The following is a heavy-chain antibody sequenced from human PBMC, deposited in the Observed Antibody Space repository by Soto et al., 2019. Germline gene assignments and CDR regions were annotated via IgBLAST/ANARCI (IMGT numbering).Heavy chain of an antibody. J-gene: IGHJ6*02. Sequence: QVQLVQSGAEVKKPGSSVKVSCKASGGSLSNYGISWVRQAPGQGLEWMGAIIPVFGTPNYAQKFQDRVTNTADESTTTVYMELRSLTSEDTAVYYCARGDATKIVVTTYYAMDVWGQWTTVTVSS. V-gene: IGHV1-69*12. CDR2: IIPVFGTP. D-gene: IGHD3-22*01. CDR1: GGSLSNYG. CDR3: ARGDATKIVVTTYYAMDV.